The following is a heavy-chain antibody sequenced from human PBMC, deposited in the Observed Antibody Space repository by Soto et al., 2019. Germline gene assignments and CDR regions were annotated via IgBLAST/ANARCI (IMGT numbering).Heavy chain of an antibody. CDR1: GGSISSGGYY. D-gene: IGHD1-7*01. CDR3: ARPMGTTVANNWFDP. CDR2: IYYSGST. V-gene: IGHV4-31*03. J-gene: IGHJ5*02. Sequence: SETLSLTCTVSGGSISSGGYYWSWIRQHPGKGLEWIGYIYYSGSTYYNPSLKSRVTISVDTSKNQLSLKLSSVTAADTAVYYCARPMGTTVANNWFDPWGQGTLVTVSS.